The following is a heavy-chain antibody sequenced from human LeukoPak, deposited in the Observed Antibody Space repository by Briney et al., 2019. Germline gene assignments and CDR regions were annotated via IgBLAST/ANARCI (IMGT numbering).Heavy chain of an antibody. V-gene: IGHV1-18*01. CDR3: ARDHYRSDNSYTFEGHDY. Sequence: GASVKVSCKASGYTFSSYIINWVRQAPGQGLEWVGWISAYNGDTNYAQKFQGRVTMTTDTSTSTAYMELGSLRSDDTAVYYCARDHYRSDNSYTFEGHDYWGQGILVTVSS. CDR1: GYTFSSYI. CDR2: ISAYNGDT. D-gene: IGHD3-16*01. J-gene: IGHJ4*02.